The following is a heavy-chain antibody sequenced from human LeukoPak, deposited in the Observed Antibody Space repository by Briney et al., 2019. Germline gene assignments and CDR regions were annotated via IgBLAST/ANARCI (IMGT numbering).Heavy chain of an antibody. J-gene: IGHJ5*02. D-gene: IGHD3-22*01. V-gene: IGHV1-18*01. CDR2: ISAYNGNT. CDR3: AGGYYYDSSGYYLENWFDP. CDR1: GYTFTSYG. Sequence: ASVKVSCKASGYTFTSYGISWVRQAPGQGLEWMGWISAYNGNTNYAQKLQGRVTMTTDTSTSTAYMELRSLRSDDTAVYYCAGGYYYDSSGYYLENWFDPWGQGTLVTVSS.